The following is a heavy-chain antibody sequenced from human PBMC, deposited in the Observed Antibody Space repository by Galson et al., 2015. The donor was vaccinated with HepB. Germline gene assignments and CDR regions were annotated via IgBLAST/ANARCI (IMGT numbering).Heavy chain of an antibody. CDR2: ISAYNGNT. Sequence: SVKVSCKASGYTFTTYGISWVRQAPGQGLEWMGWISAYNGNTNYALKFQGRVTITTDTSTSTVYMEVRSLRSDDTAVYYCARARYNISPPDYWGQGTLVTVS. D-gene: IGHD1-14*01. V-gene: IGHV1-18*01. CDR3: ARARYNISPPDY. CDR1: GYTFTTYG. J-gene: IGHJ4*02.